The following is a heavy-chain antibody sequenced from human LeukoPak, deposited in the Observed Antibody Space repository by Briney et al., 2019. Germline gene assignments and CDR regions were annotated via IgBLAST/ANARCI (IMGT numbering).Heavy chain of an antibody. CDR3: ATGEYCSSTSCYPALYYYYGMDV. CDR2: ISGSGGST. CDR1: GFTFSSYA. D-gene: IGHD2-2*01. V-gene: IGHV3-23*01. Sequence: GGSLRLSCAASGFTFSSYAMSWVRQAPGKGLEWVSAISGSGGSTYYADSVKGRFTISRDNSKNTLYLQMNSLRAEDTAVYYCATGEYCSSTSCYPALYYYYGMDVWGQGTTVTVSS. J-gene: IGHJ6*02.